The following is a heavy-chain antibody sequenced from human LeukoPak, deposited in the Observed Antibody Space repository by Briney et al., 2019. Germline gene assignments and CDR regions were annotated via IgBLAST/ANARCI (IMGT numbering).Heavy chain of an antibody. CDR3: ARGAIVGATTPSDY. V-gene: IGHV1-18*01. J-gene: IGHJ4*02. D-gene: IGHD1-26*01. CDR1: GYTFTSYD. CDR2: ISAYNGNT. Sequence: ASVKVSCKASGYTFTSYDINWVRQATGQGLEWMGWISAYNGNTNYAQKLQGRVTMTTDTSTSTAYMELRSLRSDDTAVYYCARGAIVGATTPSDYWGQGTLVTVSS.